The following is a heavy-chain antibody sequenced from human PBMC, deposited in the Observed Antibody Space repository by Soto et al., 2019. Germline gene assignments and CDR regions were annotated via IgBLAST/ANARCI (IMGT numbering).Heavy chain of an antibody. Sequence: PGGSLRLSCAASGFTFSSYAMHWVRQAPGKGLEWVAVISYDGSNKYYADSVKGRSTISRDNSKNTLYLQMNSLRAEDTAVYYCARDDSSGWYRIDLRPDYWGQGTLVTVSS. D-gene: IGHD6-19*01. CDR2: ISYDGSNK. V-gene: IGHV3-30-3*01. J-gene: IGHJ4*02. CDR3: ARDDSSGWYRIDLRPDY. CDR1: GFTFSSYA.